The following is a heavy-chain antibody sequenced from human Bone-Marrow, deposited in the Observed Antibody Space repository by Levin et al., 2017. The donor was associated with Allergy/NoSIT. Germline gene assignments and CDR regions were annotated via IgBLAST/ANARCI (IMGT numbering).Heavy chain of an antibody. V-gene: IGHV5-51*01. D-gene: IGHD3-22*01. Sequence: PGGSLRLSCKGSGYSFTSYWIGWVRQMPGKGLEWMGIIYPGDSDTRYSPSFQGQVTISADKSISTAYLQWSSLKASDTAMYYCARPQGSSGYYGTHFDYWGQGTLVTVSS. CDR2: IYPGDSDT. J-gene: IGHJ4*02. CDR3: ARPQGSSGYYGTHFDY. CDR1: GYSFTSYW.